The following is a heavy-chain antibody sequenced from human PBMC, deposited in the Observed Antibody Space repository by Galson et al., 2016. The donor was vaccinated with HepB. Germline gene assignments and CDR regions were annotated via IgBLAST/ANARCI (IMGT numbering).Heavy chain of an antibody. J-gene: IGHJ5*02. CDR1: GFTLNNYA. CDR3: AKARGQWLGFDP. V-gene: IGHV3-23*01. CDR2: ISGGDGRT. D-gene: IGHD6-19*01. Sequence: SLRLSCAASGFTLNNYAMSWVRQAAGKGLEWVPAISGGDGRTYYADSVRGRFTISRDKSKNTLYLQMDSLRVEDTAIYYCAKARGQWLGFDPWGQGTLVTVSS.